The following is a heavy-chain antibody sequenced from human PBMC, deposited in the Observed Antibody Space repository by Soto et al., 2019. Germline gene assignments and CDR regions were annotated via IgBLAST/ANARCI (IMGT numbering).Heavy chain of an antibody. V-gene: IGHV1-18*01. CDR2: ISAYNGDT. CDR3: AREGVAPYYYYGMDV. CDR1: GYTFTSYG. J-gene: IGHJ6*02. D-gene: IGHD5-12*01. Sequence: ASVKVSCKASGYTFTSYGISWVRQAPGQGLEWMGWISAYNGDTNYAQTFQGRVTMTTDTSTSTVHMGVRSLRSDDTAVYYCAREGVAPYYYYGMDVWGQGTPVTVSS.